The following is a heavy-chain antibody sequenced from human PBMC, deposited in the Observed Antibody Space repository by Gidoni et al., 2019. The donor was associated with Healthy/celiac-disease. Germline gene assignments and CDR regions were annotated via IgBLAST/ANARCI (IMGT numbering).Heavy chain of an antibody. V-gene: IGHV2-5*02. Sequence: GVGWIRQPPGKALEWLARIYWDDDKRYSPSLKSRLTITKDTSKNQVVLTMTNMDPVDTATYYCARSPGNWFDPWGQGTLVTVSS. CDR1: G. CDR3: ARSPGNWFDP. J-gene: IGHJ5*02. CDR2: IYWDDDK.